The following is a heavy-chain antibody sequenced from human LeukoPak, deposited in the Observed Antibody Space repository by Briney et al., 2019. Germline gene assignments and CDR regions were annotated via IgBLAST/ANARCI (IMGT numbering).Heavy chain of an antibody. CDR1: GGSISSGGYY. CDR3: ARSIVATINGAFDI. V-gene: IGHV4-30-2*01. CDR2: IYHSGST. J-gene: IGHJ3*02. Sequence: SETLSLTCTVSGGSISSGGYYWSWIRQPPGKGLEWLGYIYHSGSTYYNPSLKSRVTISVDRSKNQFSLKLSSVTAADTAVYYCARSIVATINGAFDIWGQGTMVTVSS. D-gene: IGHD5-12*01.